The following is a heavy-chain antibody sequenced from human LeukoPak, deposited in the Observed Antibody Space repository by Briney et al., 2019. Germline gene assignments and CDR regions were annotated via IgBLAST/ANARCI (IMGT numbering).Heavy chain of an antibody. CDR3: AKDLYGSYAMDV. CDR1: GFTFSNYA. CDR2: IGGSGGGT. V-gene: IGHV3-23*01. D-gene: IGHD4-17*01. Sequence: PGGSLRLSCAASGFTFSNYAMSWVRQAPGKGLEWVSDIGGSGGGTYYADSVKGRFTISRASFKNTLYLQMNSLTPEDTALYYCAKDLYGSYAMDVWGQGTTVTVSS. J-gene: IGHJ6*02.